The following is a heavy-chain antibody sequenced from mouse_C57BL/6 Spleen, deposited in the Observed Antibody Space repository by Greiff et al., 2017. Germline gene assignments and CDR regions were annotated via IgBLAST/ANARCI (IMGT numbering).Heavy chain of an antibody. J-gene: IGHJ3*01. Sequence: QVQLQQPGTELVKPGASVKLSCKASGYTFTSYWMHWVKQRPGQGLEWIGNINPSNGGTNYNEKFKSKATLTVDKSSSTAYMQLSSLTSEDSAVXCCARSGGYSSGVFAYWGQGTLVTVSA. CDR2: INPSNGGT. V-gene: IGHV1-53*01. CDR1: GYTFTSYW. CDR3: ARSGGYSSGVFAY. D-gene: IGHD3-2*02.